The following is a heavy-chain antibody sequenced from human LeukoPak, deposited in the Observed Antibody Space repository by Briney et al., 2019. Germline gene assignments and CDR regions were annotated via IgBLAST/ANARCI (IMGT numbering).Heavy chain of an antibody. CDR2: IYTSGST. CDR3: ARLVWGPGIVVVPAKTSIRRFDP. V-gene: IGHV4-4*07. J-gene: IGHJ5*02. CDR1: GGSISSYY. Sequence: KASETLSLTCTVSGGSISSYYWSWIRQPAGKGLEWIGRIYTSGSTNYNPSLKSRVTMSVDTSKNQFSLKLSSVTAADTAVYYCARLVWGPGIVVVPAKTSIRRFDPWGQGTLVTVSS. D-gene: IGHD2-2*01.